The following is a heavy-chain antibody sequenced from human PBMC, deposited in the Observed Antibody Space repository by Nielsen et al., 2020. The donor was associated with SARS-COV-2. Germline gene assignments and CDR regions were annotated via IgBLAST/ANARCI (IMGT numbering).Heavy chain of an antibody. D-gene: IGHD2-2*01. CDR2: IYYSGSV. Sequence: SETLFLTCTVSGGSLSSRNYYWGWIRQPPGKGLEWIGTIYYSGSVSYNPSLRSRVTISVDTSKKHFSLKLTSVTAADTAVYFCARGDIAVVPAAMFRGDDAFDIWGLGTMVRVSS. CDR1: GGSLSSRNYY. CDR3: ARGDIAVVPAAMFRGDDAFDI. V-gene: IGHV4-39*02. J-gene: IGHJ3*02.